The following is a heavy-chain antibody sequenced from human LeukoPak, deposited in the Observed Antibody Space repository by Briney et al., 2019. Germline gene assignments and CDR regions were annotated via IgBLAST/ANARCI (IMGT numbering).Heavy chain of an antibody. V-gene: IGHV1-18*01. CDR3: ARHGGSSWYDVDY. D-gene: IGHD6-13*01. J-gene: IGHJ4*02. CDR1: GYTFTNYG. CDR2: INYDGNT. Sequence: ASVKVSCKASGYTFTNYGISWVRQAPGQGLEWMGWINYDGNTNYAQKVQGRVTMTSDTSTSTAYMELRSLRSDDTAVYYCARHGGSSWYDVDYWGQGTLVTVSS.